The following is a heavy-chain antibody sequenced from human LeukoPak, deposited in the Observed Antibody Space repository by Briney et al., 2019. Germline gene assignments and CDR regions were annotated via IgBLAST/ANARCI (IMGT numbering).Heavy chain of an antibody. V-gene: IGHV4-34*01. CDR1: GGSLSGYY. CDR2: INHSGST. Sequence: SETLSLTCAVYGGSLSGYYWSWIRQPPGKGLEWIGEINHSGSTNYNPSFKSRVTISVDTSKNQFSLKLSSVTAADTAVYYCARGGLLWFGELLRGLNWFDPWGQGTLVTVSS. CDR3: ARGGLLWFGELLRGLNWFDP. D-gene: IGHD3-10*01. J-gene: IGHJ5*02.